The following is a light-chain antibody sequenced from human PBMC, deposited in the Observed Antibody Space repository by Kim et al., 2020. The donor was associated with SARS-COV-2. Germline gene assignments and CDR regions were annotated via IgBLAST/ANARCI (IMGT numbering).Light chain of an antibody. J-gene: IGLJ3*02. CDR3: QVWDSSRNHRV. CDR1: NIGDKS. V-gene: IGLV3-21*04. Sequence: PGKTATITCGGNNIGDKSVNWSRQKAGQAPMVVIYYDYDRPSGIPERFSGSNSGDTATLTISRVEAGDEADYYCQVWDSSRNHRVFGGGTQLTVL. CDR2: YDY.